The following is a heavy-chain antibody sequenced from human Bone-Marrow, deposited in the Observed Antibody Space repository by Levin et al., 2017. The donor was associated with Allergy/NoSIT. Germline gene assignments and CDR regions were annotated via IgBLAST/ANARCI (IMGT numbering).Heavy chain of an antibody. V-gene: IGHV3-20*01. CDR3: TRGSYSSSTSTPDH. J-gene: IGHJ4*02. CDR2: INWDGDST. Sequence: GGSLRLSCAASGFTFDDYGMSWVRQAPGKGLEWVSGINWDGDSTGYVDSVHGRFTISRDNARKSLYLQMNSLRGEDTALYHCTRGSYSSSTSTPDHWGQGTLVTVS. D-gene: IGHD6-6*01. CDR1: GFTFDDYG.